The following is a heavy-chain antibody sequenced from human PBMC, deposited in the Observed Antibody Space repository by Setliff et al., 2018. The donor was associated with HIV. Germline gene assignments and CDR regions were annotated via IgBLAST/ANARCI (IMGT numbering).Heavy chain of an antibody. V-gene: IGHV1-18*01. D-gene: IGHD4-4*01. CDR2: ISAYNGNT. CDR1: GYTFTSYD. CDR3: ARDDSNYRQHGMDV. Sequence: WASVKVSCKASGYTFTSYDISWVRQAPGQGLEWMGWISAYNGNTNYAQKLQGRVTMTTDTSTSTAYMELRSLRSDDTAVYYCARDDSNYRQHGMDVWGQGTTVTVSS. J-gene: IGHJ6*02.